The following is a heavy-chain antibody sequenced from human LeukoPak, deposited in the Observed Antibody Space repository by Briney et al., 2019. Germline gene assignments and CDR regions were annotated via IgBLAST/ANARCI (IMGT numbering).Heavy chain of an antibody. CDR2: ISYDGSNK. CDR1: GFTFSSYA. J-gene: IGHJ4*02. CDR3: ARDDTVTSHFDY. V-gene: IGHV3-30-3*01. Sequence: QAGGSLRLSCAASGFTFSSYAMHWVRQAPGKGLEWVAVISYDGSNKYYADSVKGRFTISRDNSKNTLYLQMNSLRAEDTAVYYCARDDTVTSHFDYWGQGTLVTVSS. D-gene: IGHD4-23*01.